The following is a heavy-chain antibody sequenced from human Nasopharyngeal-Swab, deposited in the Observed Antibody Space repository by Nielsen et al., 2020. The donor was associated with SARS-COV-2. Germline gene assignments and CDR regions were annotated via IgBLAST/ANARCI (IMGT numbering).Heavy chain of an antibody. Sequence: GESLKISCAASGFTFSSYSMNWVRQAPGKGLEWVSSIRSSSSYIYYADSVKGRFTISRDNAKNSLYLQMNSLRAEDTAVYYCARGSGAGRLWGQGTLVTVSS. CDR1: GFTFSSYS. V-gene: IGHV3-21*01. CDR2: IRSSSSYI. CDR3: ARGSGAGRL. J-gene: IGHJ4*02. D-gene: IGHD6-19*01.